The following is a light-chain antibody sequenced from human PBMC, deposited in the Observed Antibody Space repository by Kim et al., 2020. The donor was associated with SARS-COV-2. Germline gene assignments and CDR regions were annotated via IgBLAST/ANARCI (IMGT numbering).Light chain of an antibody. Sequence: IQLIQSPSSLSASVGDRVTITCRASQGFSSRLAWYQQKPGKAPELLIYATSTLHSGVPSRFSGSGSGTDFTLTISNLQPEDFATYYCRQVSSYPPVIFTCGPGTKLEI. CDR3: RQVSSYPPVIFT. V-gene: IGKV1-9*01. CDR1: QGFSSR. CDR2: ATS. J-gene: IGKJ3*01.